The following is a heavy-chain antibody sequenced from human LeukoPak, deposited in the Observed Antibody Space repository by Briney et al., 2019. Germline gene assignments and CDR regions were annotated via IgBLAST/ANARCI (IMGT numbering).Heavy chain of an antibody. D-gene: IGHD4-17*01. CDR1: GYTFTGYY. CDR2: INPNSGGT. CDR3: ARDPSTVTTGTIYYYSYVDV. Sequence: ASVKVSCKASGYTFTGYYMHWVRQAPGQGLEWMGRINPNSGGTNYAQKFQGRVTMTRDTSISTAYMELSRLRSDDTAVYYCARDPSTVTTGTIYYYSYVDVWGKGTTVTVSS. V-gene: IGHV1-2*06. J-gene: IGHJ6*03.